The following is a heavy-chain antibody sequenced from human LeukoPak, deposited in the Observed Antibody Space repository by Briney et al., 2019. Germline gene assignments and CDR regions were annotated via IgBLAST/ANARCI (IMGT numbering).Heavy chain of an antibody. CDR2: IIPIFGTA. D-gene: IGHD4-11*01. CDR3: ARAYYSNDYYYYYMDV. V-gene: IGHV1-69*05. J-gene: IGHJ6*03. CDR1: GGTFSSYA. Sequence: ASVKVSCKASGGTFSSYAISWVRQAPGQGLEWMGGIIPIFGTANYAQKFQGRVTVTTDESTSTAYMELSSLRSEDTAVYYCARAYYSNDYYYYYMDVWGKGTTVTVSS.